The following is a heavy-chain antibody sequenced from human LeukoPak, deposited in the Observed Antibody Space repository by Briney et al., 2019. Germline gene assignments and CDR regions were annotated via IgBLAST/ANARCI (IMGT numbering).Heavy chain of an antibody. D-gene: IGHD2-8*01. J-gene: IGHJ4*02. Sequence: GGSLRLSCEASGFTLSIYWMTWVRQAPGKGLEWVSVIYSGGSTYYADSVKGRFTISRHNSKNTLYLQMNSLRAEDTAVYYCARGDCTNGVCYNFDYWGQGTLVTVSS. V-gene: IGHV3-53*04. CDR2: IYSGGST. CDR3: ARGDCTNGVCYNFDY. CDR1: GFTLSIYW.